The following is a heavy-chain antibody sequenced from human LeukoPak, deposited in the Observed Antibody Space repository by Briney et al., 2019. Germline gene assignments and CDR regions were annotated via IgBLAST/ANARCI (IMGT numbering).Heavy chain of an antibody. Sequence: GGSLRLSCAASGFTFSSYAMSWVRQAPGKGLEWVSAISGSGGGTYYADSVKGRFTISRDNSKNTLYLQMNGLRAEDTAVYYCAKPSHYYDSSGSPYYFDYWGQGTLVTVSS. D-gene: IGHD3-22*01. CDR3: AKPSHYYDSSGSPYYFDY. CDR1: GFTFSSYA. CDR2: ISGSGGGT. V-gene: IGHV3-23*01. J-gene: IGHJ4*02.